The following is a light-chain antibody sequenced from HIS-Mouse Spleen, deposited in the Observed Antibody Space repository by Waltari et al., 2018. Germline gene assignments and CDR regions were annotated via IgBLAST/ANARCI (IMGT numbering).Light chain of an antibody. CDR1: QGISSY. CDR3: QQLNSYPPT. V-gene: IGKV1-9*01. CDR2: AAS. Sequence: DIQLTQSPSFLSASVGDRVNITCRASQGISSYLAWYQQKPGKAPKLLIYAASTWQSGVPSRFSGSGSGTEFPLTISSLQPEDFATYYCQQLNSYPPTFGQGTKVEIK. J-gene: IGKJ1*01.